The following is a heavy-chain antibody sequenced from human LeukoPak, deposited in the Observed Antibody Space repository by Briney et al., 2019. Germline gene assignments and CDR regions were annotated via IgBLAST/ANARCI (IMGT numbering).Heavy chain of an antibody. CDR1: GGSFSGYY. CDR3: ARTNLLLWFRELLVYFDY. V-gene: IGHV4-34*01. D-gene: IGHD3-10*01. CDR2: INHSGST. Sequence: SETLSLTCAVYGGSFSGYYWSWIRQPPGKGLERIGEINHSGSTNYSPSLKSRVTISVDTSKNQFSLKLSSVTAADTAVYYCARTNLLLWFRELLVYFDYWGQGTLVTVSS. J-gene: IGHJ4*02.